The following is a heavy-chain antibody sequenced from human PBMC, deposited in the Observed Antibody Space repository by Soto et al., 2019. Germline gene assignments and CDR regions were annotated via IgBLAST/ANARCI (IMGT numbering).Heavy chain of an antibody. CDR1: GGTFSSYA. J-gene: IGHJ6*02. CDR3: AREGGSGNYRYYAMDV. V-gene: IGHV1-69*12. CDR2: IIPIFGTA. D-gene: IGHD3-10*01. Sequence: QVQLVQSGAEVKKPGSSVKVSCKASGGTFSSYAISWVRQTPGQGLEWMGGIIPIFGTANYAQKFQGRVTITADESTSTAYMELSSLRSEDTAVYYCAREGGSGNYRYYAMDVWGQGTTVTVSS.